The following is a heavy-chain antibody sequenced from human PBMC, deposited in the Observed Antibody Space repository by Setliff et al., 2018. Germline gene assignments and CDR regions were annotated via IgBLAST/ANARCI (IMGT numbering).Heavy chain of an antibody. J-gene: IGHJ6*02. CDR3: ARHRGYSSPSLEYYYYGLNV. V-gene: IGHV4-38-2*01. CDR1: GQSFSDYY. Sequence: SETLSLTCAIYGQSFSDYYWGWVRQPPGKGLEWLGTLSDSGSTYYNPSFKGRVTISEHSSQTQFFLELSSVTAADTAVYYCARHRGYSSPSLEYYYYGLNVWGQGTTVTVSS. D-gene: IGHD3-22*01. CDR2: LSDSGST.